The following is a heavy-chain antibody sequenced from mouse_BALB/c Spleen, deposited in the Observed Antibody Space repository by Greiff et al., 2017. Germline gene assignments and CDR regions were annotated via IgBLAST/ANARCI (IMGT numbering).Heavy chain of an antibody. CDR3: AGGTGTSYWYFDV. V-gene: IGHV5-12-1*01. D-gene: IGHD4-1*01. Sequence: EVKVVESGGGLVKPGGSLKLSCAASGFAFSSYDMSWVRQTPEKRLEWVAYISSGGGSTYYPDTVKGRFTISRDNAKNTLYLQMSSLKSEDTAMYYCAGGTGTSYWYFDVWGAGTTVTVSS. CDR1: GFAFSSYD. CDR2: ISSGGGST. J-gene: IGHJ1*01.